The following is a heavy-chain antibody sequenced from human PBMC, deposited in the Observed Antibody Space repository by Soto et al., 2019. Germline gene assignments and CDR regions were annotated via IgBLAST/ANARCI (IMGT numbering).Heavy chain of an antibody. Sequence: EVQLVESGGGLVQPGGSLRRSCAVSGFTFGSYWMNWVRLIPGKGLEWVAYIKPDGSATYYVDSVKGRFTISRDNAKNSLYLQMNSLRVEDTSVYYCARAGYCGPGCYYYFDYWGQGTLVTVSS. CDR2: IKPDGSAT. J-gene: IGHJ4*02. CDR1: GFTFGSYW. D-gene: IGHD2-21*02. CDR3: ARAGYCGPGCYYYFDY. V-gene: IGHV3-7*01.